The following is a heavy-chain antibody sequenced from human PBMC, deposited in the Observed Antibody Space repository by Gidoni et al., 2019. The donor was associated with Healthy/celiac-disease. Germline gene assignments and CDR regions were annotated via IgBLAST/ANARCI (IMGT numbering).Heavy chain of an antibody. CDR3: ARDWVAGYSGYDYVPYFDY. J-gene: IGHJ4*02. D-gene: IGHD5-12*01. V-gene: IGHV1-69*01. CDR2: IIPIFGTA. Sequence: QVQLVQSGAEVKKPGSSVKVSCKASGGTFSSYAISWVRQAPGQGLEWMGGIIPIFGTANYAQKFQGRVTIPADESTSTAYMELSSLRSEDTAVYYCARDWVAGYSGYDYVPYFDYWGQGTLVTVSS. CDR1: GGTFSSYA.